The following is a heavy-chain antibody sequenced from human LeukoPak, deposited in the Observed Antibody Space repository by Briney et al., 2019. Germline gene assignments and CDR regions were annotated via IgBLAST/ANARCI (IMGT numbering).Heavy chain of an antibody. V-gene: IGHV4-59*08. CDR1: GGSISSYY. CDR2: IYYSGST. J-gene: IGHJ6*02. Sequence: PSETLSLTCTVSGGSISSYYWSWIRQPPGKGLEWIGYIYYSGSTYYNPSLKSRVTISVDTSKNQFSLKLSSVTAADTAVYYCARDPSRYYDFWSGYLQNYYYYGMDVWGQGTTVTVSS. CDR3: ARDPSRYYDFWSGYLQNYYYYGMDV. D-gene: IGHD3-3*01.